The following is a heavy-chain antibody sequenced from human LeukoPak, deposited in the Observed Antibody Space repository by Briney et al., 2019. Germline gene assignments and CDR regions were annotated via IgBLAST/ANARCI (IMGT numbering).Heavy chain of an antibody. CDR3: ARCTHQLPHYYYYMDV. CDR2: IIPIFGTA. Sequence: SVKVSCKASGGTFSSYAISWVRQAPGQGLEWMGGIIPIFGTANYAQKFQGRVTITADESTSTAYMELSSLRSEDTAVYYCARCTHQLPHYYYYMDVWGKGTTVTVSS. V-gene: IGHV1-69*01. D-gene: IGHD6-13*01. J-gene: IGHJ6*03. CDR1: GGTFSSYA.